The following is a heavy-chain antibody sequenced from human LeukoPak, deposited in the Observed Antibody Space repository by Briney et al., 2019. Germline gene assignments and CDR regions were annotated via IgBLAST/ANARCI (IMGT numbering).Heavy chain of an antibody. V-gene: IGHV3-23*01. Sequence: GGSLRLSCAASGFTFNSYAMSWVRQAPGKGLEWVSVISGSGGSTYYADSVKGRFTISRDNSKNTLYLQMSSLRAEDTAVYYCAKDPAPIKGSGYWVYWGQGTLVTVSS. CDR2: ISGSGGST. J-gene: IGHJ4*02. CDR1: GFTFNSYA. CDR3: AKDPAPIKGSGYWVY. D-gene: IGHD3-22*01.